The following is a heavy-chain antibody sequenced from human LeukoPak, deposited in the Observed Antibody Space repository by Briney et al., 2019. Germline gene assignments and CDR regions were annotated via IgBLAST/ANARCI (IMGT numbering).Heavy chain of an antibody. J-gene: IGHJ4*02. D-gene: IGHD2-15*01. CDR2: INPNSGGT. Sequence: ASVKVSCKASGYTFTGYYVHWVRQAPGQGLEWMGWINPNSGGTKYAQKFQGRVTMTRDTSITTAYMELSSLRSDDTAVYYCARFLGYCSAGSCYFDYWGQGTLGTVSS. V-gene: IGHV1-2*02. CDR1: GYTFTGYY. CDR3: ARFLGYCSAGSCYFDY.